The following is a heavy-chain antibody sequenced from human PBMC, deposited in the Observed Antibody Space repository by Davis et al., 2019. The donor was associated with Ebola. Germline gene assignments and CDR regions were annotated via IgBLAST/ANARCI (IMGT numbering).Heavy chain of an antibody. V-gene: IGHV3-48*02. Sequence: GESLKTSCAASGFTFSSYSMNWVRQAPGKGLEWVSYISSSSSTIYYADSVKGRFTISRDNAKNSLYLQMNSLRDEDTAVYYCARDSTAVVSQKQFDYWGQGTLVTVSS. J-gene: IGHJ4*02. D-gene: IGHD4-23*01. CDR1: GFTFSSYS. CDR2: ISSSSSTI. CDR3: ARDSTAVVSQKQFDY.